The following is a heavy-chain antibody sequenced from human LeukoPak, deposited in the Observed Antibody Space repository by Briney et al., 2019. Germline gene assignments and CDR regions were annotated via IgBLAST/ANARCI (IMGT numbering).Heavy chain of an antibody. D-gene: IGHD3/OR15-3a*01. J-gene: IGHJ4*02. CDR1: GGSISSYY. CDR2: IYYSGSA. Sequence: SETLSLTCTVSGGSISSYYWSWIRQPPGKGLEWIGYIYYSGSANYNPSLKSRVTISVDTSKNRFSLKLTSVTAADTAVYYCARQTGSGLFILPGGQGTLVTVSS. CDR3: ARQTGSGLFILP. V-gene: IGHV4-59*08.